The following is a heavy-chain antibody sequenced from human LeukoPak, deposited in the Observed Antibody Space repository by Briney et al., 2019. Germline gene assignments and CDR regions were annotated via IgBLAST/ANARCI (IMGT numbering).Heavy chain of an antibody. D-gene: IGHD2-2*01. CDR1: GFTFSSYG. Sequence: PGGSLRLPCAASGFTFSSYGMHWVRQAPGKGLEWVAVISYDGSNKYYADSVKGRFTISRVNSKNTLYLQMNSLRAEDTAVYYCAKDLLGYCSSTSCSRYYGMDVWGQGTTVTVSS. CDR2: ISYDGSNK. V-gene: IGHV3-30*18. J-gene: IGHJ6*02. CDR3: AKDLLGYCSSTSCSRYYGMDV.